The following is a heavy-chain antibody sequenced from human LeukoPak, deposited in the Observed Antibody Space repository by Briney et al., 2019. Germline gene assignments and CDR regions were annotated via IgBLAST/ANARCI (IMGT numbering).Heavy chain of an antibody. D-gene: IGHD3-10*01. CDR1: GYSISSGYN. CDR2: IYHSGST. V-gene: IGHV4-38-2*01. J-gene: IGHJ6*04. CDR3: ASAGSGSYYLTYYCYYGMDV. Sequence: SETLSLTCAVSGYSISSGYNWGWIRQPPGKGLEWIGSIYHSGSTYYNPSLKSRVTISVDTSKNQFSLKLSSVTAADTAVYYCASAGSGSYYLTYYCYYGMDVWGKGTTVTVSS.